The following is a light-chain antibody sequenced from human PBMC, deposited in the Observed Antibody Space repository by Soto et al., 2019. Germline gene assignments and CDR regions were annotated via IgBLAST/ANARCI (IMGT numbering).Light chain of an antibody. Sequence: DIVMTQSPDSLAFLLAGGATTNSKSSQGVLKSSNIKNNLAWNRRKPRQPPKLFIYWASTRESGVPYRFSGSGSGTDFTLTISSLQAEDVAVYYCQQYYSTPLAFGQGTKVEIK. V-gene: IGKV4-1*01. J-gene: IGKJ1*01. CDR2: WAS. CDR1: QGVLKSSNIKNN. CDR3: QQYYSTPLA.